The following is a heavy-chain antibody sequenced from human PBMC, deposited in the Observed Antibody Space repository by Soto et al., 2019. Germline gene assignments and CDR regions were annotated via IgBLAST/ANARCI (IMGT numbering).Heavy chain of an antibody. J-gene: IGHJ4*02. D-gene: IGHD3-3*01. CDR2: MNPNSGNT. V-gene: IGHV1-8*01. CDR3: ARAPREWGFDY. CDR1: GYTFTSYD. Sequence: QVQLVQSGADVKKPGASVKVSCKASGYTFTSYDINWERQATGQGPEWMGWMNPNSGNTGYAQKFQGRVTMTRSTSISTAYMELSSLRSDDTAVYYCARAPREWGFDYWGPGTLVTVSS.